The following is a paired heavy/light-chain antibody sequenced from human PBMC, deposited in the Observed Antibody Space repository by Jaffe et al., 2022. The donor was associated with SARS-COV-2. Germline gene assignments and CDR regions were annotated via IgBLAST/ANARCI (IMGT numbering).Light chain of an antibody. CDR3: QQRSHWPPVT. Sequence: EIVLTQSPAILSLSPGERATLSCRASQSVSSYLAWYQQKPGQAPRLLIYDASNRATGIPARFSGSGSGTDFTLTISSLEPEDFAVYYCQQRSHWPPVTFGQGTRLETK. J-gene: IGKJ5*01. V-gene: IGKV3-11*01. CDR1: QSVSSY. CDR2: DAS.
Heavy chain of an antibody. V-gene: IGHV3-30*03. CDR1: GFTFSPYG. Sequence: QVQLVESGGGVVQPGKSLRLSCEGSGFTFSPYGMQWVRQAPGKGLEWVALISFDGSAKQYADSVKGRFTISRDNSKNTLYLQMDSVSPEDTALYYCARDRAFGGSTRGYFDYWGQGTLVTVSS. D-gene: IGHD1-26*01. CDR2: ISFDGSAK. CDR3: ARDRAFGGSTRGYFDY. J-gene: IGHJ4*02.